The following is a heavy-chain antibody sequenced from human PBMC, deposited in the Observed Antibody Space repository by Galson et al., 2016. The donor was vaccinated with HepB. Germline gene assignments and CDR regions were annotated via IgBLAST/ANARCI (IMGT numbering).Heavy chain of an antibody. CDR1: GLSVSSNY. CDR2: IYTSYT. Sequence: LRLSCAASGLSVSSNYMTWVRQAPGKGLMWVSVIYTSYTYYTDPVKGRFTVSRDISKNTLYLQMNSLRAEDTAVYYCARTAGLDSLDVWGQGTTVTVSS. D-gene: IGHD3-9*01. CDR3: ARTAGLDSLDV. J-gene: IGHJ6*02. V-gene: IGHV3-53*01.